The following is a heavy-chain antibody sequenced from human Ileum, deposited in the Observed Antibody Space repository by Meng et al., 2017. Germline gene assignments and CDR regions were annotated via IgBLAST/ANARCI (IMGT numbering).Heavy chain of an antibody. CDR2: ISPYNGNT. J-gene: IGHJ4*02. CDR3: ARGDSSNRGFDY. D-gene: IGHD6-19*01. Sequence: HVQLVQSGAEVKKPGASVKVSCKASGYTFTSSGLSWVRQAPGQGLEWMGWISPYNGNTNYAQKVQGRLTVTTDTSTSTAYMELRSLRSADTAVYYCARGDSSNRGFDYWGQGTLVTVSS. V-gene: IGHV1-18*01. CDR1: GYTFTSSG.